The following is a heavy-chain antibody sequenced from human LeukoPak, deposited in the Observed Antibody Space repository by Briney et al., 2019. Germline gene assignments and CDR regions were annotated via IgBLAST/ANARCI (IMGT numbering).Heavy chain of an antibody. CDR3: AKAGVVVPSAIHFDH. CDR2: TSGSGGST. Sequence: GGSLRLSCAASGFTFSSYAMRWVRQAPGKGLEWVSATSGSGGSTYYADSVKGRFTISRDNSKNTLYLQMNSLRAEDTAVYYCAKAGVVVPSAIHFDHWGQGTLVTVSS. CDR1: GFTFSSYA. V-gene: IGHV3-23*01. J-gene: IGHJ4*02. D-gene: IGHD2-2*01.